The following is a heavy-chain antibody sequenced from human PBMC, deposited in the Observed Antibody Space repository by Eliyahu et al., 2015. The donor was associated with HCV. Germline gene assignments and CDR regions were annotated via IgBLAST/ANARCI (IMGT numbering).Heavy chain of an antibody. CDR2: INPSDGRT. J-gene: IGHJ4*02. CDR3: ARAVVSAASGYSSSWYLDN. V-gene: IGHV1-46*04. D-gene: IGHD6-13*01. CDR1: GYXFTNSX. Sequence: QVQLVQSGAEVKKPGASVKVSCKAXGYXFTNSXXYWVRQAPGRGXXWMGIINPSDGRTTYTQTLQGRVTMTRDTSTSTVYMELSSLRSEDTAVYFCARAVVSAASGYSSSWYLDNWGQGTLVTVSA.